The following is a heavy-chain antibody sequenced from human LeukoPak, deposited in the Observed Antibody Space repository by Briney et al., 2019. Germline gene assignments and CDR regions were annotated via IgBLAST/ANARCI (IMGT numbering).Heavy chain of an antibody. D-gene: IGHD1-26*01. CDR3: ARLSVIVGAALEYYYYYMDV. V-gene: IGHV4-34*01. CDR2: SNDSGGT. CDR1: GGSFSGYY. J-gene: IGHJ6*03. Sequence: SETLSLTCAVYGGSFSGYYWSWIRQPPGKRLEWVGESNDSGGTNYNPSLKSRVTISADKSKNQVSLRLTSVTAADTAVYYCARLSVIVGAALEYYYYYMDVWGQGTTVTVSS.